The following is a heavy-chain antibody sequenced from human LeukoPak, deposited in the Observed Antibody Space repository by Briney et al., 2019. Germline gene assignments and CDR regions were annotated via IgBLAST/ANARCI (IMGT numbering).Heavy chain of an antibody. CDR1: GGSISSYY. V-gene: IGHV4-59*01. J-gene: IGHJ5*02. D-gene: IGHD3-10*01. CDR2: IYY. Sequence: PSETLSLTCTASGGSISSYYWSWIRQPPGKGLEWIGYIYYKSRVTISVDTSKNQFSLKLSSVTAADTAVYYCARAVIPRLVRGVNHWFDPWGQGTLVTVSS. CDR3: ARAVIPRLVRGVNHWFDP.